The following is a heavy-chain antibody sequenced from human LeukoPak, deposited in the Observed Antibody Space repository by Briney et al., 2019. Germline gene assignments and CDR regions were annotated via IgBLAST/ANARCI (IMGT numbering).Heavy chain of an antibody. D-gene: IGHD2-8*01. CDR2: IKSKTDGGTT. V-gene: IGHV3-15*01. J-gene: IGHJ4*02. Sequence: GGSLRLSCAASGFTFSSYWMNWARQAPGKGLEWVGRIKSKTDGGTTDYAAPVKGRFTISRDDSKNTLYLQMNSLKTEDTAVYYCTTYPMVYAMNYWGQGTLVTVSS. CDR3: TTYPMVYAMNY. CDR1: GFTFSSYW.